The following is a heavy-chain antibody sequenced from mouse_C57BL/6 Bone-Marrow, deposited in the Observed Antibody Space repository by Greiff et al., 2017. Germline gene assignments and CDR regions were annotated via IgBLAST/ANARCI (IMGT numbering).Heavy chain of an antibody. CDR1: GYTFTSYW. D-gene: IGHD2-3*01. Sequence: VQLQQSGAELAKPGASVKLSCKASGYTFTSYWMHWVKQRPGQGLEWIGYINPSSGYTKYNQKFKDKATLTEDKSSITAYMQLSSLTYEDSAVYYCASGYYPPWFAYWGQGTLVTVSA. CDR3: ASGYYPPWFAY. J-gene: IGHJ3*01. V-gene: IGHV1-7*01. CDR2: INPSSGYT.